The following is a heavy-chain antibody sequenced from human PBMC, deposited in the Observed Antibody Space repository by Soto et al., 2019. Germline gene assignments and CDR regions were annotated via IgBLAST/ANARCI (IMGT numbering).Heavy chain of an antibody. Sequence: PGGSLRLSCAASGFTFSSYGMHWVRQAPGKGLEWVAVISYDGSNKYYADSVKGRFTISRDNSKNTLYLQMNSLRAEDTAVYYCAKDNYGSGSYYNNYYYHGMDVWGQGTTVTVSS. CDR2: ISYDGSNK. J-gene: IGHJ6*02. V-gene: IGHV3-30*18. CDR1: GFTFSSYG. D-gene: IGHD3-10*01. CDR3: AKDNYGSGSYYNNYYYHGMDV.